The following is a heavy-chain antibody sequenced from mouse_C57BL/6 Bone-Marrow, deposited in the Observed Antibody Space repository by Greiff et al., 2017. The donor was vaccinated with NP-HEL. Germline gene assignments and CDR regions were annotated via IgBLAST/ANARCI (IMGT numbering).Heavy chain of an antibody. CDR2: IYPGDGDT. J-gene: IGHJ4*01. CDR3: ASEDSNYVPAMDY. V-gene: IGHV1-80*01. D-gene: IGHD2-5*01. Sequence: VQLQQSGAELVKPGASVKISCKASGYAFSSYWMNWVKQRPGQGLEWIGQIYPGDGDTNYNGKFKGKATLTADKSSSTAYMQLSSLTSEDSAVYFGASEDSNYVPAMDYWGQGTSVTVSS. CDR1: GYAFSSYW.